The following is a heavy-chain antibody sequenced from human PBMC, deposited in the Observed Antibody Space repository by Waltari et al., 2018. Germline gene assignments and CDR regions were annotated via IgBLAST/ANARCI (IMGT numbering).Heavy chain of an antibody. CDR3: ARAPATAIRYFDF. CDR1: VFPVSPNS. V-gene: IGHV3-66*01. J-gene: IGHJ4*02. CDR2: IYSGGST. D-gene: IGHD2-21*02. Sequence: EVQLVESGGGLVQPGGSLRLSCAASVFPVSPNSLTWVRQAPGKGLGWVSVIYSGGSTYYADSVKGRFTISRDNSKNTLYLQMNSLRAEDTAVYYCARAPATAIRYFDFWGQGTLVTVSS.